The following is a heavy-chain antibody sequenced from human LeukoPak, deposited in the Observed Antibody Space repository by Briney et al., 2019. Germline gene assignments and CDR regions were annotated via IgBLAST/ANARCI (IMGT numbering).Heavy chain of an antibody. CDR3: ARHADSSGWSEMDY. CDR1: GGSISGYY. D-gene: IGHD6-19*01. CDR2: ISYIGST. J-gene: IGHJ4*02. V-gene: IGHV4-59*08. Sequence: SETLSLTCTVSGGSISGYYWSWVRQPPGKGLEWIGYISYIGSTYYNPSLNSRVTLSVDASKNQFSLKVNSVTAADTAIYYCARHADSSGWSEMDYWGQGTLVAVSS.